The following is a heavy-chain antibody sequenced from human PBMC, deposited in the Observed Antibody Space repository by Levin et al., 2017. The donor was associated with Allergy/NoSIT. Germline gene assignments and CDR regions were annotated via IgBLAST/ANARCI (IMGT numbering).Heavy chain of an antibody. V-gene: IGHV3-13*04. CDR3: ARGYTMVRGAGGETGAFDI. D-gene: IGHD3-10*01. CDR1: GFTFSSYD. J-gene: IGHJ3*02. Sequence: GESLKISCAASGFTFSSYDMHWVRQATGKGLEWVSAIGTAGDTYYPGSVKGRFTISRENAKNSLYLQMNSLRAGDTAVYYCARGYTMVRGAGGETGAFDIWGQGTMVTVSS. CDR2: IGTAGDT.